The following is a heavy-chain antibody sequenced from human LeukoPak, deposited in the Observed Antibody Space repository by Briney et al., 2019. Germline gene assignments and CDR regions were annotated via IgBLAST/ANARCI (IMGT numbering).Heavy chain of an antibody. J-gene: IGHJ4*02. CDR3: ARGSALHFDY. V-gene: IGHV1-46*01. CDR2: INPTGGNT. CDR1: GYTFTSYY. Sequence: GASVKVSCKASGYTFTSYYMHWVRQAPGQGLEWMGLINPTGGNTGYAQKFQGRVTMTRNTSISTAYMELSSLRSEDTAVYYCARGSALHFDYWGQGTLATVSS.